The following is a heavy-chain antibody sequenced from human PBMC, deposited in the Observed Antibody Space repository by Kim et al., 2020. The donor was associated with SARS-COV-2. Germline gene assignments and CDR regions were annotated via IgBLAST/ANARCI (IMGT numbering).Heavy chain of an antibody. V-gene: IGHV3-7*01. CDR2: INQGGTEK. CDR1: GFTFSTYW. D-gene: IGHD4-17*01. CDR3: ARTHYGDYV. J-gene: IGHJ4*02. Sequence: GGSLRVSCAASGFTFSTYWMTWVRQAPGKGLEWVANINQGGTEKYYVDSVKGRFTISRDNAKNSLFLDVNSLRVEDTAVYYCARTHYGDYVWGQGTLVTVSS.